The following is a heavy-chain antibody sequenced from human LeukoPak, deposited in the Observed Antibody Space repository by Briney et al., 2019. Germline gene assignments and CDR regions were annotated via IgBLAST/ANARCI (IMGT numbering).Heavy chain of an antibody. CDR3: ASRSSVAASGPG. CDR1: GFNFGIYG. CDR2: MWDDGTNE. Sequence: SGGSLRLSRTASGFNFGIYGMHWVRQAPGKGLEWVAVMWDDGTNEYYVESVKGRFTISRDNGKRTLYLQMSSLRAEDTALYYCASRSSVAASGPGWGQGTLVTVSS. V-gene: IGHV3-33*01. D-gene: IGHD2-15*01. J-gene: IGHJ4*02.